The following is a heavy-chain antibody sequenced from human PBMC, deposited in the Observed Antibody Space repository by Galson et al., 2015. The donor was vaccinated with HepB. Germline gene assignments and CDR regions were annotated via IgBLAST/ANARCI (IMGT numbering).Heavy chain of an antibody. D-gene: IGHD4-17*01. J-gene: IGHJ5*02. Sequence: SCAASGFTVSSNYMSWVRQPPGKGLEWIGYIYYSGSTNYNPSLKSRVTISVDTSKNQFSLKLSSVTAADTAVYYCARHTALYGDPDTYNWFDPWGQGTLVTVSS. CDR2: IYYSGST. CDR1: GFTVSSNY. V-gene: IGHV4-59*02. CDR3: ARHTALYGDPDTYNWFDP.